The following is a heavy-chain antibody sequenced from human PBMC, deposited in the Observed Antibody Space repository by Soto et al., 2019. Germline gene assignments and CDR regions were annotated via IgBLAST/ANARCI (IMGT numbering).Heavy chain of an antibody. D-gene: IGHD3-3*01. CDR3: ARGKEVRFLEWLLARAHFDY. V-gene: IGHV1-46*01. CDR2: INPSGGST. CDR1: GYTFTSYY. Sequence: GASVKVSCKASGYTFTSYYMHWVRQAPGQGLEWMGIINPSGGSTSYAQKFQGRVTMTRDTSTSTVYMELSSLRSEDTAVYYCARGKEVRFLEWLLARAHFDYWGQGTLVTVSS. J-gene: IGHJ4*02.